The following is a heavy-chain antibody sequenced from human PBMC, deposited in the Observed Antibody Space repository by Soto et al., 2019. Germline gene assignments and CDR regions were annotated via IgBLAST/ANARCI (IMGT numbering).Heavy chain of an antibody. CDR1: NGSFMGYY. V-gene: IGHV4-34*01. Sequence: QVQLHQWGAGLLKPSETLSLTCGVYNGSFMGYYWTWVRQPPGKGLEWIGEINHFGSPNYNPSLKSRVAISIDTSRQQFSLSLRSLTAADTAVYYCASLNGGRFLDKGDYWGQGFLVTVSS. D-gene: IGHD3-3*01. CDR2: INHFGSP. CDR3: ASLNGGRFLDKGDY. J-gene: IGHJ4*02.